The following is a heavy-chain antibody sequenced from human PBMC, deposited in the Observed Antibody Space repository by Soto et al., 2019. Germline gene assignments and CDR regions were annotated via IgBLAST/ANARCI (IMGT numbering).Heavy chain of an antibody. Sequence: SETLSLTCTVSGGSFKSGSYSWSWIRQPPGKGLEWIGYVYHTGRTSYNPSLKSRVSISMDTSKYQFSLNLDSVTAADTAVYFCARDFAYFDSWGQGTLVTVSS. V-gene: IGHV4-61*01. CDR1: GGSFKSGSYS. D-gene: IGHD3-3*01. J-gene: IGHJ4*02. CDR2: VYHTGRT. CDR3: ARDFAYFDS.